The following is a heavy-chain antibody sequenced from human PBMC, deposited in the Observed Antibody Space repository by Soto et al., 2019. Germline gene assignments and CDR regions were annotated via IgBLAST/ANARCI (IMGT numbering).Heavy chain of an antibody. Sequence: PGGSLRLSCEASGFTFSSYSMNWVRQAPGKGLEWVSYISVSGAPIYYADSVKGRFTISRDNARNSLYLQMNSLRDEDTAVYYCARDQFQYDSSHTYYFDYWGQGTLVAVSS. D-gene: IGHD3-22*01. CDR1: GFTFSSYS. J-gene: IGHJ4*02. CDR3: ARDQFQYDSSHTYYFDY. V-gene: IGHV3-48*02. CDR2: ISVSGAPI.